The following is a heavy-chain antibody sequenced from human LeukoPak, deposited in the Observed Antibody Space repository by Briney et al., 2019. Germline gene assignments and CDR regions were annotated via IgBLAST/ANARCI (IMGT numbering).Heavy chain of an antibody. V-gene: IGHV4-61*01. CDR2: IYYSGST. J-gene: IGHJ6*03. Sequence: SETLSLTCTVSGYSISSGYYWGWIRQPPGKGLEWIGYIYYSGSTNYNPSLKSRVTISVDTSKNQFSLKLSSVTAADTAVYYCASQTTYYDFWSGSHLDYYYMDVWGKGTTVTVSS. CDR3: ASQTTYYDFWSGSHLDYYYMDV. D-gene: IGHD3-3*01. CDR1: GYSISSGYY.